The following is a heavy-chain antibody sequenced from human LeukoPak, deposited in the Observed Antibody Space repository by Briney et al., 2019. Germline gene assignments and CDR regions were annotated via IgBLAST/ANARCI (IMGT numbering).Heavy chain of an antibody. J-gene: IGHJ5*02. CDR3: ARGPSLDIVVVPAATGFDP. D-gene: IGHD2-2*03. CDR1: GGSFSGYY. Sequence: PSETLSLTCAVYGGSFSGYYWSWIRQPPGKGLEWIGEINHSGSTNYNPSLKSRVTISVDTSKNQFSLKLSSVTAADTAVYYCARGPSLDIVVVPAATGFDPWGRGTLVTVSS. CDR2: INHSGST. V-gene: IGHV4-34*01.